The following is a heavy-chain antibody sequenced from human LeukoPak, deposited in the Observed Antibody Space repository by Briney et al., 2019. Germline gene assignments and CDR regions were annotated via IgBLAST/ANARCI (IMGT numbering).Heavy chain of an antibody. Sequence: SGGSLRLSCAASGFTFSSYWMTWVRQAPGKGLEWVAYINQDGSERYYVDSVKGRFTISRDNAKNSLYLQMNSLRAEDTAVYYCARDHNGPYTFDYWGQGTLVTVSS. D-gene: IGHD2-2*02. CDR2: INQDGSER. J-gene: IGHJ4*02. V-gene: IGHV3-7*01. CDR3: ARDHNGPYTFDY. CDR1: GFTFSSYW.